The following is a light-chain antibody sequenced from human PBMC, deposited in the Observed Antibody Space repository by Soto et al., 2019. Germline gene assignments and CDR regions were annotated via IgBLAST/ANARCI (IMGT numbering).Light chain of an antibody. V-gene: IGKV1-16*02. CDR2: AAS. J-gene: IGKJ2*01. CDR1: QDISNY. CDR3: QQYHSYPYT. Sequence: DIQMTQSPSSLSASVGDRVTITCRASQDISNYLVWFQQKPGKAPKSLIYAASNLQSGVPSKFSGSGSGTDFTLTISSLQPEDFATYYCQQYHSYPYTFGQGTKLEI.